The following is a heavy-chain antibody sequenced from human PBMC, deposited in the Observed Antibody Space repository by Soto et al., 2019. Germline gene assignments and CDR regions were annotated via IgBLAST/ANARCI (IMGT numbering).Heavy chain of an antibody. CDR2: IYPGDSDT. J-gene: IGHJ4*02. V-gene: IGHV5-51*01. D-gene: IGHD3-10*01. CDR3: ARQPKLWFGELLSLDY. CDR1: GYSFTSYW. Sequence: GESLKISCKGSGYSFTSYWIGWVRQMPGKGLEWMGIIYPGDSDTRYSPSFQGQVTISADKSISTAYLQWSSLKASDTAMYYCARQPKLWFGELLSLDYWGQGTLVPVAS.